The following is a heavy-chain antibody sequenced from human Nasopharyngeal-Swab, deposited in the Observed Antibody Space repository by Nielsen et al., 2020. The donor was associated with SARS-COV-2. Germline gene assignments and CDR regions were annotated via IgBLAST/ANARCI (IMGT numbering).Heavy chain of an antibody. CDR3: ARDLGSSWSKNWFDP. CDR1: GFTFSSYW. D-gene: IGHD6-13*01. V-gene: IGHV3-7*01. CDR2: IKQDGSEK. Sequence: GESLKISCAASGFTFSSYWMHWVRQAPGKGLEWVANIKQDGSEKYYVDSVKGRFTISRDNAKNSLYLQMNSLRAEDTAVYYCARDLGSSWSKNWFDPWGQGTLVTVSS. J-gene: IGHJ5*02.